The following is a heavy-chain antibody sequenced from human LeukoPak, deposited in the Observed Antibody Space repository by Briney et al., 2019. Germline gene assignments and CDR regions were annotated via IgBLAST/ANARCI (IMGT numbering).Heavy chain of an antibody. CDR3: AREADYDILTGSSWFDP. CDR1: GGSFSGYY. D-gene: IGHD3-9*01. V-gene: IGHV4-34*01. J-gene: IGHJ5*02. Sequence: PSETLSLTCAVYGGSFSGYYWSWIRQPPGKGLEWIGEINHSGSTNYNPSLKSRVTISVDTSKNQFSLKLSSATAADTAVYYCAREADYDILTGSSWFDPWGQGTLVTVSS. CDR2: INHSGST.